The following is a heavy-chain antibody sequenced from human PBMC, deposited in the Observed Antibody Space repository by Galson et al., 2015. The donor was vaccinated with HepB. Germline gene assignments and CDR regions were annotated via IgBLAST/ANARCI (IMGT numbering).Heavy chain of an antibody. V-gene: IGHV5-51*01. Sequence: QSGAEVKEAGESLNITCKGSGYIFSSYWNAWVSQMPGKGLEWVDVIYPGDPDNTHSLSFQGQSSMSVDKSSDTAYLQWSSLKPSDTSSYYCARHGRRVRYSRYWFDPWGQGTLVT. CDR2: IYPGDPDN. CDR1: GYIFSSYW. J-gene: IGHJ5*01. CDR3: ARHGRRVRYSRYWFDP. D-gene: IGHD2-15*01.